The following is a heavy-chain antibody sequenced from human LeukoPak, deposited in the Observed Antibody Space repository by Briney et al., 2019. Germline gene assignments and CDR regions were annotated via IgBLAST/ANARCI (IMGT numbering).Heavy chain of an antibody. CDR2: IIPILGIA. J-gene: IGHJ5*02. CDR3: ARAPFSGRGTLDP. V-gene: IGHV1-69*04. D-gene: IGHD5-12*01. Sequence: SVKVSCKASGCTFSSYAISWVRQAPGQGLEWMGRIIPILGIANYAQKFQGRVTITADKSTSTAYMELSSLRSEDTAVYYCARAPFSGRGTLDPWGQGTLVTVSS. CDR1: GCTFSSYA.